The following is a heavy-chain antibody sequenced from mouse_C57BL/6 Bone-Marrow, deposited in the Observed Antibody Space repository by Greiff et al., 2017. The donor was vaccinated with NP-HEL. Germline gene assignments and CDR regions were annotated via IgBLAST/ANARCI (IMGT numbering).Heavy chain of an antibody. CDR2: INPYNGGT. Sequence: VQLQQSGPVLVKPGASVKMSCKASGYTFTDYYMNCVKQSHGKSLEWIGVINPYNGGTSYNQKFKGKATLTVDKSSSTAYMELNSLTSEDSAVYYCARDSPFAYWGQGTLVTVSA. V-gene: IGHV1-19*01. J-gene: IGHJ3*01. CDR3: ARDSPFAY. CDR1: GYTFTDYY.